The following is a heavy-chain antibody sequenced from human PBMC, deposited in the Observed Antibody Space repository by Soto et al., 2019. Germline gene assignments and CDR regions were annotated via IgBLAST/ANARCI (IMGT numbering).Heavy chain of an antibody. V-gene: IGHV3-30*18. CDR1: GFSFKTYA. CDR3: AKVSPAMVHAESDY. D-gene: IGHD2-2*01. Sequence: QMQLVESGGGVVQPGRSLRLSCAASGFSFKTYAMNWVRQAPGKGLEWVAAISYDGSNQYYSDSVKGRFAISRDNSKDTLYLQMNSLKTEDTSMYFCAKVSPAMVHAESDYWGQGTLVIVSS. CDR2: ISYDGSNQ. J-gene: IGHJ4*02.